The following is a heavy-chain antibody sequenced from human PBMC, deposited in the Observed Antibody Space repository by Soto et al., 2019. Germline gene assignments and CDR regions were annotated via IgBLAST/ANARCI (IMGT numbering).Heavy chain of an antibody. V-gene: IGHV4-39*01. J-gene: IGHJ5*02. CDR2: IYYSGST. Sequence: QLQLXXSGPGLVKPXXXXSLTXTVXGGSISSSSYYWVWIRQPPGKGLEWIGSIYYSGSTYYNPSLTSRVTLSVDSSKNQFSLKLSSVTAADTAVYYCARHPRYCSSNSRSNWFDPWGQGTLVTVSS. CDR1: GGSISSSSYY. D-gene: IGHD2-2*01. CDR3: ARHPRYCSSNSRSNWFDP.